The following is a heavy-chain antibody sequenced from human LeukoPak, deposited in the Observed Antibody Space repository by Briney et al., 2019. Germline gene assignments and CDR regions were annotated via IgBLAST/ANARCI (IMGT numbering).Heavy chain of an antibody. D-gene: IGHD3-3*01. CDR1: GGSISSSSYY. CDR3: ARGNYDFWSGYLFDY. J-gene: IGHJ4*02. V-gene: IGHV4-39*01. Sequence: SSETLSLSCTVSGGSISSSSYYWGWIRQPPGKGLEWIGSIYYSGSTYYNPSLKSRVTISVDTSKNQFSLKLSSVTAADTAVYYCARGNYDFWSGYLFDYWGQGTLVTVSS. CDR2: IYYSGST.